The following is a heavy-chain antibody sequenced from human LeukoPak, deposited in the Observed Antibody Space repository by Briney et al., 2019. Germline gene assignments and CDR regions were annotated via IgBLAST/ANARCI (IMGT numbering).Heavy chain of an antibody. V-gene: IGHV1-18*01. J-gene: IGHJ4*02. D-gene: IGHD4-23*01. Sequence: ASVKVSCKASGYTFTSYGISWVRQAPGQGLEWMGWISAYNGNTNYAQKLQGRVTMTTDTSTSTACMELRSLRSDDTAVYYCARPYGGNSGVLVYWGQGTLVTVSS. CDR1: GYTFTSYG. CDR2: ISAYNGNT. CDR3: ARPYGGNSGVLVY.